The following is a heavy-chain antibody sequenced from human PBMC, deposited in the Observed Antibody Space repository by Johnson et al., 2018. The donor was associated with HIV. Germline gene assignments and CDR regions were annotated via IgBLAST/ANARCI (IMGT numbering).Heavy chain of an antibody. D-gene: IGHD3-10*01. V-gene: IGHV3-7*01. J-gene: IGHJ3*02. CDR3: ASPKTPTRVVRGAFDI. CDR2: INQDGSDK. CDR1: GFTFSNHH. Sequence: VQLVESGGGLVQPGGSLRLSCAVSGFTFSNHHMTWVRQAPGKGLEWVANINQDGSDKYYVDSVKGRFTISRDNAQNSLYLQMNSLRAEDTAVYYCASPKTPTRVVRGAFDIWGQGTMVTVSS.